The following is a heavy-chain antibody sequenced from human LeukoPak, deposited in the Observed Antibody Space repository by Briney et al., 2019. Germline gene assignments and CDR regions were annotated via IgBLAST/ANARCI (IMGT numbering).Heavy chain of an antibody. J-gene: IGHJ5*02. D-gene: IGHD5-24*01. CDR3: ARGRRDGYNYDWFVP. Sequence: GGSLRLSCAASGFTVSSNYMSWVRQAPGKGLEWVSVIYSGGSTYYADSVKGRFTISRDNSKNTLYLQMNSLRAEDTAVYYCARGRRDGYNYDWFVPWGQGTLVSVSS. CDR2: IYSGGST. V-gene: IGHV3-66*01. CDR1: GFTVSSNY.